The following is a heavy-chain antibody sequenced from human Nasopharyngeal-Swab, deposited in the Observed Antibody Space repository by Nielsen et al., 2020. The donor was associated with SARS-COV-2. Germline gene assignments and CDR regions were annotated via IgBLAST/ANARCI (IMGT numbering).Heavy chain of an antibody. V-gene: IGHV3-21*01. D-gene: IGHD3-22*01. CDR1: GFTFSSYS. CDR3: AGDSPDSSGYYYFCY. J-gene: IGHJ4*02. Sequence: GGSLRLSCAASGFTFSSYSMNWVRQAPGKGLEWVSSISSSSSYIYYADPVKGRFTISRDNAKNSLYLQINSLGAEDTAGVYCAGDSPDSSGYYYFCYWGQGTLVTVSS. CDR2: ISSSSSYI.